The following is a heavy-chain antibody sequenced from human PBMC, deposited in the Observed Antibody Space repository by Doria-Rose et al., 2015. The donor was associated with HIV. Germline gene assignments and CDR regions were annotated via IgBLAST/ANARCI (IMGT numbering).Heavy chain of an antibody. J-gene: IGHJ4*02. Sequence: LQLVQSGPQVKKSGESLKISCKGSGYSFTRYWFSWVRQVPGKGLEWMGIVYPGDSDTRYSPSFRGQVTISVDKSINTAYLEWNSLKAPDTALYFCARRRGEGNADEFWGQGARGNGSA. CDR1: GYSFTRYW. CDR2: VYPGDSDT. D-gene: IGHD3-10*01. CDR3: ARRRGEGNADEF. V-gene: IGHV5-51*01.